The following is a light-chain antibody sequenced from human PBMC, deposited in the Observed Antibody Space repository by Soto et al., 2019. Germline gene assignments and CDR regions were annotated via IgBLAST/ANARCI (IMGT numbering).Light chain of an antibody. Sequence: DIQMTQSPSTLSASVGDRVTITCRASQNIGPALAWYQQKPGKAPHLLIYRASTLKSGVPSRFSGSGSGTEFTLTISSLQPDDFATYYCQHCNSYSEAFGQGTKVELK. CDR1: QNIGPA. CDR2: RAS. J-gene: IGKJ1*01. CDR3: QHCNSYSEA. V-gene: IGKV1-5*03.